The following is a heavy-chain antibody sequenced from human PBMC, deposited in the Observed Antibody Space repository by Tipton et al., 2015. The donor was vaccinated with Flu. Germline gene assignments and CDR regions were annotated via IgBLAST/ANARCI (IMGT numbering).Heavy chain of an antibody. J-gene: IGHJ4*02. CDR1: GFTFSGYA. CDR2: ISASGGAT. CDR3: AKGKLAVAGPFDY. D-gene: IGHD6-19*01. V-gene: IGHV3-23*01. Sequence: LSLTCAASGFTFSGYAMSWVRQAPGKGLEWVSGISASGGATDYADSVRGRLTISRDKSKNTLFLQMNSLRAEDTAVYYCAKGKLAVAGPFDYWGQGTLVTVSS.